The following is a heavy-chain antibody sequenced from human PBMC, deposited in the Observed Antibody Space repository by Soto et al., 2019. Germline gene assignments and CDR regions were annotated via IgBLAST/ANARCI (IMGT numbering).Heavy chain of an antibody. J-gene: IGHJ4*02. V-gene: IGHV1-3*01. D-gene: IGHD1-26*01. CDR2: INAGNGNT. CDR1: GYTFTSYD. Sequence: QVQLVQSGAEVKKPGASVKVSCKASGYTFTSYDMHWVRQAPGQRLEWMGWINAGNGNTKYSQKFQGRVTIIRDTSASTAYMELSSLRSEDTAVYCCARGLGLYYFDSWGQGTLVTVSS. CDR3: ARGLGLYYFDS.